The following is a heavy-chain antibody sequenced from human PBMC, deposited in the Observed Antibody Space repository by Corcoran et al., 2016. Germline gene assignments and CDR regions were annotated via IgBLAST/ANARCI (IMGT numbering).Heavy chain of an antibody. D-gene: IGHD3-22*01. CDR1: GYTFTSYY. Sequence: QVQLVQSGAEVKKPGASVKVSCKASGYTFTSYYMHWVRQAPGQGLEWMGIINPSGGSTSYAQKFQGRVTMTRDTSTSTVYMELSSLRSEDTAVYYCARGIVGYYYDSSGYRRNWFVPWGQGTLVTVSS. J-gene: IGHJ5*02. CDR2: INPSGGST. V-gene: IGHV1-46*01. CDR3: ARGIVGYYYDSSGYRRNWFVP.